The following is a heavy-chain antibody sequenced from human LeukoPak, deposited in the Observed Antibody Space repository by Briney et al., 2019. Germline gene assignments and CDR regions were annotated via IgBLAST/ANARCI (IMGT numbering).Heavy chain of an antibody. V-gene: IGHV4-61*02. D-gene: IGHD4-17*01. CDR2: IYTSGIT. Sequence: SETLSLXCTVSGGSISSGSYYWSWIRQPAGKGLEWIGRIYTSGITNYNPSLKSRVTISVDTSKNQFSLKLSSVTAADTAVYYCARVPGYGDFGFDYWGQGTLVTVSS. CDR1: GGSISSGSYY. CDR3: ARVPGYGDFGFDY. J-gene: IGHJ4*02.